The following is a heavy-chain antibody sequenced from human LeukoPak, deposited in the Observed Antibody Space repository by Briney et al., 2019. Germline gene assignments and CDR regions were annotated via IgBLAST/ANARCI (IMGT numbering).Heavy chain of an antibody. Sequence: ASVKVSCKASGGTFSSYAISWVRQAPGQGLEWMGGIVPIFGTANYAQKFQGRVTITADESTSTAYMELSSLRSEDTAVYYCARDCSGGSCFDYWGQGTLVTVSS. V-gene: IGHV1-69*13. CDR1: GGTFSSYA. CDR2: IVPIFGTA. D-gene: IGHD2-15*01. CDR3: ARDCSGGSCFDY. J-gene: IGHJ4*02.